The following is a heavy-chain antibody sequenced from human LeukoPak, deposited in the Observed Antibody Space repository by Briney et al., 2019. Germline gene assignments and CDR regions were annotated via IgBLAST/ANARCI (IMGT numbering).Heavy chain of an antibody. CDR2: INAGNGNT. D-gene: IGHD5-18*01. V-gene: IGHV1-3*03. J-gene: IGHJ4*02. CDR3: AREDTAMVNCFDY. Sequence: ASVKVSCKASGYTFSSYAMHWVRQAPGQRLEWMGWINAGNGNTKLSHEFQGRVTITRDTSASTAYMELNSLRAEDTAVYYCAREDTAMVNCFDYWGQGTLVTVSS. CDR1: GYTFSSYA.